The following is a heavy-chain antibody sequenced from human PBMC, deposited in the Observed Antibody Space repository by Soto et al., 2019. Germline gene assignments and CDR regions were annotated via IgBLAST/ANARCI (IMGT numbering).Heavy chain of an antibody. D-gene: IGHD3-10*01. Sequence: EVQLVESGGHLVQPGGSLKLSCAASGFTFSASTTHWVRQASGKGLEWVGRIRSKTNSYATAYAVSLKGRFTISRDDSKNTLYLQMNSLRAEDTAVYYCANKFFSGSGSYRGWFDPWGQGTLVTVSS. J-gene: IGHJ5*02. CDR1: GFTFSAST. CDR2: IRSKTNSYAT. CDR3: ANKFFSGSGSYRGWFDP. V-gene: IGHV3-73*02.